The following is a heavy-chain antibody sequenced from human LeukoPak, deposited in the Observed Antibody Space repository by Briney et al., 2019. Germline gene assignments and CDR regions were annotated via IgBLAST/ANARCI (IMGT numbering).Heavy chain of an antibody. CDR2: IIPILGMA. CDR3: VREVGYGDYVSTNNWFDP. D-gene: IGHD4-17*01. V-gene: IGHV1-69*04. Sequence: SVKVSCKASGGTFSSYAISWVRQAPGQGLEWMGKIIPILGMAHYAQKFQGRVTITADKSTSTAYMELSSPRSEDTAVYYCVREVGYGDYVSTNNWFDPWGQGTLVIVSS. CDR1: GGTFSSYA. J-gene: IGHJ5*02.